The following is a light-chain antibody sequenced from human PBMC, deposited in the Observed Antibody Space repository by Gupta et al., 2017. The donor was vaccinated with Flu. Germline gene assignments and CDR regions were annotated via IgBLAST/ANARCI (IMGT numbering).Light chain of an antibody. V-gene: IGKV1-39*01. Sequence: RASQTMSTYLNWYQQKPGKAPKLLIYASSNLQSGVPSRFSGGGSGTDFTLTISRLQPEDFAIYYCQQSYSVPYTFGQGTKVES. CDR2: ASS. CDR3: QQSYSVPYT. J-gene: IGKJ2*01. CDR1: QTMSTY.